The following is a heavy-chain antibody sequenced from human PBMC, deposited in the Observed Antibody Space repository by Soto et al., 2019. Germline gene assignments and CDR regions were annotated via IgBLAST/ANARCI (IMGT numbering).Heavy chain of an antibody. Sequence: NPSETLSLTCAVSGGSISSSNRWSWVRQPPGRGLEWIGEIYHSGSTNYNPSLKSRVTISVDKSKNQFSLKLSSVTAADTAVYYCARTVPRTIYYFDYWGQGTLVTVS. V-gene: IGHV4-4*02. CDR2: IYHSGST. D-gene: IGHD3-9*01. J-gene: IGHJ4*02. CDR1: GGSISSSNR. CDR3: ARTVPRTIYYFDY.